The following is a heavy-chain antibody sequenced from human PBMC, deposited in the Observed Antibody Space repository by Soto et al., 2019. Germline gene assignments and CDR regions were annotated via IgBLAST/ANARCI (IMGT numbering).Heavy chain of an antibody. J-gene: IGHJ6*02. CDR2: IIPLFRTP. V-gene: IGHV1-69*12. D-gene: IGHD4-4*01. CDR3: ARDNVRLQLGGNYYYILDV. CDR1: GGTFSSSA. Sequence: QVQLVQSGAEMKEPGSSVKVSCKTSGGTFSSSAITWLRQAPGQGLEWMGGIIPLFRTPDYAQKFQGRVTIAADESTSTAYMERSSLRSEDTAVYYCARDNVRLQLGGNYYYILDVWGQGTRITVSS.